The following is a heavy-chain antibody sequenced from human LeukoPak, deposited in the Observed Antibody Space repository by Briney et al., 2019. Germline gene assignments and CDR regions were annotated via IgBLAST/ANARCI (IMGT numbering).Heavy chain of an antibody. V-gene: IGHV4-31*03. CDR3: ARARRDGYNFDY. CDR2: IYYSGST. J-gene: IGHJ4*02. CDR1: GGSISSSGYY. Sequence: ASETLSLTCTVSGGSISSSGYYWSWIRQHPGKGLEWIGYIYYSGSTYYNPSLKSRVTISVDTSKNQFSLKLSSVTAADTAVYYCARARRDGYNFDYWGQGTLVTVSS. D-gene: IGHD5-24*01.